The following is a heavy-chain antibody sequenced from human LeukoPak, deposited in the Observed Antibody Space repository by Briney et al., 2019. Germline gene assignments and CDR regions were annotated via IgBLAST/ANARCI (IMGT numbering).Heavy chain of an antibody. J-gene: IGHJ4*02. D-gene: IGHD2-2*01. Sequence: GGSLRLSCAASGFTFSSYAMSWVRQAPGKGLEWVSAISGSGGSTYYADSVKGRFTISRDNSKNTLYLQMNSLRAEDTAVYYCAKALTGRSQLLPVDYWGQGTLVTVSS. CDR3: AKALTGRSQLLPVDY. V-gene: IGHV3-23*01. CDR1: GFTFSSYA. CDR2: ISGSGGST.